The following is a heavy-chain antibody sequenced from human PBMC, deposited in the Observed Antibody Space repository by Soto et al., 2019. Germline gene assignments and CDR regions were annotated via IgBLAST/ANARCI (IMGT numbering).Heavy chain of an antibody. CDR3: ARVTSPAYCGGDCYPPDY. D-gene: IGHD2-21*02. J-gene: IGHJ4*02. V-gene: IGHV1-18*01. Sequence: QVQLVQSGAEVKKPGASVKVSCKASGYTFTSYGISWVRQAPGQGLEWMGWISAYNGNTNYAQKLQGRVTMTTDTSTSTAYMELRSLRSDDTAVYYCARVTSPAYCGGDCYPPDYWGQGTLVTVSS. CDR1: GYTFTSYG. CDR2: ISAYNGNT.